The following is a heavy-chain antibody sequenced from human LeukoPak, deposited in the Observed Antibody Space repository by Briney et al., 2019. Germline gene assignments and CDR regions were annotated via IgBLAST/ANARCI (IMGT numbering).Heavy chain of an antibody. CDR2: IYPGDSDT. CDR1: GYRFTSYW. CDR3: ARGGYYDFWSGEVDY. V-gene: IGHV5-51*01. J-gene: IGHJ4*02. Sequence: GESLKISCKGSGYRFTSYWIGWVRQMPGKGLEWMGIIYPGDSDTRYSPSFQGQVTISADKSISTAYLQWSSLKASDTAMYYCARGGYYDFWSGEVDYWGQGTLVTVSS. D-gene: IGHD3-3*01.